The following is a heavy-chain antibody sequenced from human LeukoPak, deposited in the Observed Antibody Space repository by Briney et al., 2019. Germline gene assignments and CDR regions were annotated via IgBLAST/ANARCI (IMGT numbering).Heavy chain of an antibody. J-gene: IGHJ4*02. CDR1: GFTFSSSG. CDR2: IWYDGSNK. D-gene: IGHD3-10*01. Sequence: PGGSLRLSCAASGFTFSSSGMHWVRQAPGKGLEWVAVIWYDGSNKYYADSVKGRFTVSRDNSENTLYLQMNSLRAEDTAVYYCARGSWYGSGSYYFDNWGQGILVTVSS. CDR3: ARGSWYGSGSYYFDN. V-gene: IGHV3-33*01.